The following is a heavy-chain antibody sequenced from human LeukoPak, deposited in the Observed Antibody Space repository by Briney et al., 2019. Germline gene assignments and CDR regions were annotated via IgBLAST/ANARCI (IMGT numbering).Heavy chain of an antibody. J-gene: IGHJ4*02. Sequence: SQTLSLTCTVSGGSISSGSYYWSWIRQSPGKGLEWIGYIYYSGSTNYNPSLKSRVTISVDTSKNQFSLKLSSVTAADTAVYYCARETCSGGSCFQFDVWGQGTLVTVSS. D-gene: IGHD2-15*01. V-gene: IGHV4-61*01. CDR3: ARETCSGGSCFQFDV. CDR1: GGSISSGSYY. CDR2: IYYSGST.